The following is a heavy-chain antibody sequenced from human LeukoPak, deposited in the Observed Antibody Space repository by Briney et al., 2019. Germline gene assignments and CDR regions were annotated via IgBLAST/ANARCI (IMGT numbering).Heavy chain of an antibody. CDR2: IYYSGST. V-gene: IGHV4-31*03. Sequence: SQTLSLTCTGSGVSISSGGYYWSWIRQHPGKGLEWIGYIYYSGSTYYNPSLKSRVTISVDTSKNQFSLKLSSVTAADTAVYYCARRGHSYYDILTGYRGPNWFDPWGQGTLVTVSS. D-gene: IGHD3-9*01. J-gene: IGHJ5*02. CDR1: GVSISSGGYY. CDR3: ARRGHSYYDILTGYRGPNWFDP.